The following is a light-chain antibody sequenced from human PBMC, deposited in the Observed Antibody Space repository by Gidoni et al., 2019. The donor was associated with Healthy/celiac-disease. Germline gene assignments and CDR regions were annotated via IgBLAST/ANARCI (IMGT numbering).Light chain of an antibody. CDR2: GAS. J-gene: IGKJ2*01. CDR1: QSVSSN. V-gene: IGKV3-15*01. CDR3: QQYNNWPPST. Sequence: EIGMTQSPATLSVSPGERATLSCRASQSVSSNLAWYQQKPGQAPRLLIYGASPRATGIPARFSGSGSGTEFTLTISSLQSEDFAVYFCQQYNNWPPSTFGQGTKLEIQ.